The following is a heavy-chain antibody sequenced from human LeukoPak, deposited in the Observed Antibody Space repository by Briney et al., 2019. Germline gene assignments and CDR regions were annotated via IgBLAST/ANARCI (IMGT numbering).Heavy chain of an antibody. CDR2: INHSGST. CDR3: ARGQDYDFWSGSDNWFDP. CDR1: GGSFSGYY. Sequence: SETLSLTCAVYGGSFSGYYWSWIRQPPGKGLEWIGEINHSGSTNYNPSLKSRVTISVDTPKNQFSLKLSSVTAADTAVYYCARGQDYDFWSGSDNWFDPWGQGTLVTVSS. V-gene: IGHV4-34*01. J-gene: IGHJ5*02. D-gene: IGHD3-3*01.